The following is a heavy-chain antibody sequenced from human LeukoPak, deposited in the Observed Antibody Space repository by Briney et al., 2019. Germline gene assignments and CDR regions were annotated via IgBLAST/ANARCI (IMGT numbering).Heavy chain of an antibody. D-gene: IGHD3-22*01. CDR1: GFTFSNAW. J-gene: IGHJ5*02. CDR3: ATDFYDST. V-gene: IGHV3-15*07. CDR2: IRSNSDGRTI. Sequence: GGSLRLSCATSGFTFSNAWMNWVRQAPGKGLEWVGRIRSNSDGRTIDYAAPVKGRFTLSRDDSKTTLYLQMNSLQTEDTAVYYCATDFYDSTWGQGTLVTVSS.